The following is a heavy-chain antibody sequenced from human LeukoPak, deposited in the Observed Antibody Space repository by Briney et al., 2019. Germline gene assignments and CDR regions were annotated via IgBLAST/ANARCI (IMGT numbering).Heavy chain of an antibody. CDR3: ARGRPSGNDAFDI. D-gene: IGHD2-15*01. Sequence: GGSLRLSCAASGFTVSSNYMNWVRQAPGKGLERVSVIYSGGSTYYADSVKGRFTISRDNSKNTLYLQMNSLRAEDTAVYYCARGRPSGNDAFDIWGQGTMVTVSS. CDR1: GFTVSSNY. J-gene: IGHJ3*02. CDR2: IYSGGST. V-gene: IGHV3-53*01.